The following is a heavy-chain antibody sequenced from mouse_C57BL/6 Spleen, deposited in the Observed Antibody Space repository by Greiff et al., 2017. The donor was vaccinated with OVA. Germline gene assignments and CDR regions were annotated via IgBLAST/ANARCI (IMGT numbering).Heavy chain of an antibody. CDR2: LDPETGGT. J-gene: IGHJ2*01. CDR1: GYTFTDYE. CDR3: TGNGSSYELEGY. Sequence: QVQLQQSGAELVRPGASVTLSCKASGYTFTDYEMHWVKQTPVHGLEWIGALDPETGGTAYNQKFKGKAILTADKSSSTAYMELRSLTSEDSAVDYCTGNGSSYELEGYWGQGTTLTVSS. D-gene: IGHD1-1*01. V-gene: IGHV1-15*01.